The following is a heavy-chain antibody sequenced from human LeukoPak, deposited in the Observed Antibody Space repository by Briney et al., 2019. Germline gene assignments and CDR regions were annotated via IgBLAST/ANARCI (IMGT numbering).Heavy chain of an antibody. Sequence: SETLSLTCTVSGVSISRYYWNCLRQPPGKGVEWIGNIYDSGNTNYNPSLKRRVTMSVDTSRNQVSLTPSSVTAADTAVYYCARARGLSGTTYYYYYGMDVWGQGTTVTVSS. D-gene: IGHD1-1*01. CDR1: GVSISRYY. CDR3: ARARGLSGTTYYYYYGMDV. CDR2: IYDSGNT. J-gene: IGHJ6*02. V-gene: IGHV4-59*01.